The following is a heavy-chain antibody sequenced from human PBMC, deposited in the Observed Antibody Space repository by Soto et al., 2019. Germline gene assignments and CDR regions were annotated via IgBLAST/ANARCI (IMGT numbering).Heavy chain of an antibody. CDR1: GFTFSSSA. J-gene: IGHJ4*01. Sequence: PGGSLRLSCAVSGFTFSSSAMNWVRQAPGKGLEWVSAISDGGRFTYYIDSVKGRFTVSRDDSKNTLYLQMNSLRAEDTAIYYCAKSGPTNFFDFWGHGTLVTVS. V-gene: IGHV3-23*01. D-gene: IGHD1-26*01. CDR2: ISDGGRFT. CDR3: AKSGPTNFFDF.